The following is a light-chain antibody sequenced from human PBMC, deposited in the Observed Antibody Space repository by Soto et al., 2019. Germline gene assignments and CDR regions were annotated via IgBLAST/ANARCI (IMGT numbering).Light chain of an antibody. CDR3: QQRSNWPVT. J-gene: IGKJ2*01. CDR2: DAS. V-gene: IGKV3-11*01. CDR1: QSVSSY. Sequence: EIVLTQSPATLSLSPGERATLSCRASQSVSSYLAWYQQKLGQALRLLIYDASNRATGIPARFSGSGSGTDFTLTISSLEPEDFAVYYCQQRSNWPVTFGQGTKLEIK.